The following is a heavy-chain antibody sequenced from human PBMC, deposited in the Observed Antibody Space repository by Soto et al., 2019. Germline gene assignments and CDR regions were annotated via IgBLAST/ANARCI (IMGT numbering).Heavy chain of an antibody. Sequence: GGSLRLSCAASGFTFSSYSMDWVRQAPGRGLEWVSSIWYDGTNKYYADSVKGRFTISRDNSKNTLYLQMNGLRAEDTAVYYCARESRGLIDYWGQGTLVTVSS. CDR3: ARESRGLIDY. CDR2: IWYDGTNK. D-gene: IGHD6-13*01. V-gene: IGHV3-33*01. J-gene: IGHJ4*02. CDR1: GFTFSSYS.